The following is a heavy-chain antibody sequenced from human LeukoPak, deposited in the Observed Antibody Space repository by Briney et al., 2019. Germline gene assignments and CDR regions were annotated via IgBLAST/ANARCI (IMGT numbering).Heavy chain of an antibody. CDR1: GFTFSSYG. Sequence: GGSLRLSCAASGFTFSSYGMHWVHQAPGKGLEWVAVIWYDGSNKYYADSVKGRFTISRDNSKNTLYLQMNSLRAEDTAVYYYARGYSSSWYYFDYWGQGTLVTVSS. J-gene: IGHJ4*02. D-gene: IGHD6-13*01. CDR3: ARGYSSSWYYFDY. CDR2: IWYDGSNK. V-gene: IGHV3-33*01.